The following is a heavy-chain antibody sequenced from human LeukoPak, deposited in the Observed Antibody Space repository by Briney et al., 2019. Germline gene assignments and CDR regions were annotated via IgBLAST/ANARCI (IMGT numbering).Heavy chain of an antibody. CDR2: IRSKAHGGTT. V-gene: IGHV3-49*04. CDR3: TRDPDYGGNLDY. CDR1: GFTFGDYV. Sequence: GGSLRLSCAASGFTFGDYVMNWVRQAPGKGLEWVGFIRSKAHGGTTEYAASVKGRFTISRDDSKSIAYLQMNSLKTGDTDVYYCTRDPDYGGNLDYWGQGTLVTVSS. D-gene: IGHD4-23*01. J-gene: IGHJ4*02.